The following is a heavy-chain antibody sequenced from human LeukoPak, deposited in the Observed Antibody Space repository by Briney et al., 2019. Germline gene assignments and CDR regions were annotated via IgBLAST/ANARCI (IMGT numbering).Heavy chain of an antibody. D-gene: IGHD1-1*01. Sequence: GGSLRLSCAASGFTFSSYGMHWVRQAPGKGLEWVAVISYDGSNKYYADSVKGRFTISRDNSKNTLYLQMSSLRVEDTAVYYCAKDGTTTITFDYWGQGTLVTVSS. V-gene: IGHV3-30*18. CDR2: ISYDGSNK. CDR3: AKDGTTTITFDY. CDR1: GFTFSSYG. J-gene: IGHJ4*02.